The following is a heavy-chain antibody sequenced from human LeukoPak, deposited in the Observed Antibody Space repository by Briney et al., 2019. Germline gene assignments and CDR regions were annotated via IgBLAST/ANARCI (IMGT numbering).Heavy chain of an antibody. CDR3: ARDMDSSGYFLTLNY. J-gene: IGHJ4*02. CDR1: GFTLNSYA. Sequence: GRSLRLSCAASGFTLNSYAMHWVRQAPGKGLEWVAVSPCEGGNDKYADSVRGRFSISRDNSKNTLHLQMNSLRAEDTAIYYCARDMDSSGYFLTLNYWGQGTLVTVSS. CDR2: SPCEGGND. V-gene: IGHV3-30*03. D-gene: IGHD3-22*01.